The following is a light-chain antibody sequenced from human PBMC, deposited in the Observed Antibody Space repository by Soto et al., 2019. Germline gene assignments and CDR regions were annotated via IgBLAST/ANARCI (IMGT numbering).Light chain of an antibody. CDR2: EVS. J-gene: IGLJ2*01. V-gene: IGLV2-8*01. CDR1: SSDVGSYNY. Sequence: QSVLTQPPSASGSPGQSVTISCTGTSSDVGSYNYVSWYQEYPGKAPKLMIYEVSKRPSGVPDRFSGSKSGNTASLTVSGLQPEDEADYYCSSYAGSNNFWVFGGGTKLTVL. CDR3: SSYAGSNNFWV.